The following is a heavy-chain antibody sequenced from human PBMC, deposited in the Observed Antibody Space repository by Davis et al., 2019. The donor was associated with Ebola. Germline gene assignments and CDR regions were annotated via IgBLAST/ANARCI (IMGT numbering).Heavy chain of an antibody. J-gene: IGHJ4*02. D-gene: IGHD1-7*01. CDR1: GGSVSTSYS. CDR2: VFSTGNS. Sequence: PSETLSLTCGVSGGSVSTSYSWGWVRQPPGKGLEWIVGVFSTGNSYYNPSLKSRVTISVETSTKQFSLRLTSVTAADTALYYCARLSPLGTTVDDWGQGILVTVSS. CDR3: ARLSPLGTTVDD. V-gene: IGHV4-39*01.